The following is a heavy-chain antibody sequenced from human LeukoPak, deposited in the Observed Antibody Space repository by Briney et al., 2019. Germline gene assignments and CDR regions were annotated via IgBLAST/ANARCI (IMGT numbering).Heavy chain of an antibody. CDR2: ISSSSSTI. Sequence: GGSLRLSCAASGFTFSSYSMNWVRQAPGKGLEWVSYISSSSSTIYYADSVKGRFTISRDNSKNTLYLQMNSLRAEDTAVYYCAKCYYEADAFDIWGQGTMVTVSS. CDR3: AKCYYEADAFDI. V-gene: IGHV3-48*01. J-gene: IGHJ3*02. D-gene: IGHD3-22*01. CDR1: GFTFSSYS.